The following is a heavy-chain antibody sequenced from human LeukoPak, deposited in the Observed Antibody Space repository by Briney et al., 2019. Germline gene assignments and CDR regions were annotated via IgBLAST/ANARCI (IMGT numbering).Heavy chain of an antibody. D-gene: IGHD4-17*01. CDR3: ARGEGDYDSNFDF. J-gene: IGHJ4*02. CDR1: GFTVSSNY. Sequence: GGSLRLSCAASGFTVSSNYMSWVRQAPGKGLEWVSVIYSGGSTYYAESVRGRFTISRDNSKNTLYLQMNSLRAEDTAVYYCARGEGDYDSNFDFWGQGTLVTVSS. V-gene: IGHV3-53*01. CDR2: IYSGGST.